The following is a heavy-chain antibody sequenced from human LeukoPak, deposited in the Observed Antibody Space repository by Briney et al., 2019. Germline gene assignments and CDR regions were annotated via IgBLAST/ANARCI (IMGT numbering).Heavy chain of an antibody. CDR1: GGTLSSYL. Sequence: SVKVSCKASGGTLSSYLICWVRQAPGQGLEWMGRIIPVLGIANYAQTFQGRVTITADKSSSTAYMELSSLRSEDTTVYYCARIRGTESGLSHFDSWGPGTLVSVSS. CDR2: IIPVLGIA. CDR3: ARIRGTESGLSHFDS. D-gene: IGHD2-8*02. V-gene: IGHV1-69*02. J-gene: IGHJ4*02.